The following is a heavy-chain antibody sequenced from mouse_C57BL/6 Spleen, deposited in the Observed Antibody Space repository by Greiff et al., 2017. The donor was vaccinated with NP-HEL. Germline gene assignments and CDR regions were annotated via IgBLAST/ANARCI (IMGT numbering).Heavy chain of an antibody. D-gene: IGHD2-4*01. J-gene: IGHJ2*01. CDR3: ARGKYDYDGFDY. Sequence: QVQLQQSGAELVRPGTSVKVSCKASGYAFTNYLIEWVKQRPGQGLEWIGVINPGSGGTNYNEKFKGKATLTADKSSSTAYMQLSSLTSEDSAVYFCARGKYDYDGFDYWGQGTTLTVSS. CDR1: GYAFTNYL. V-gene: IGHV1-54*01. CDR2: INPGSGGT.